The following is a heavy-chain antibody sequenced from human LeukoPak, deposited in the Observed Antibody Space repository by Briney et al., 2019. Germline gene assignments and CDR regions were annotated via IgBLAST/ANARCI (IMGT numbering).Heavy chain of an antibody. CDR1: GFTFSSYA. J-gene: IGHJ4*02. CDR2: IYYSGST. CDR3: ARQGDGYNSRLIDY. V-gene: IGHV4-39*01. D-gene: IGHD5-24*01. Sequence: PGGSLRLSCAASGFTFSSYAMSWVRQPPGKGLEWIGSIYYSGSTYYNPSLKSRVTISVDTSKNQFSLKLSSVTAADTAVYYCARQGDGYNSRLIDYWGQGTLVTVSS.